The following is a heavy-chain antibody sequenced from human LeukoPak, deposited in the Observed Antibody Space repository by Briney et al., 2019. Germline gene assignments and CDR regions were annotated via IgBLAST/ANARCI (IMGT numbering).Heavy chain of an antibody. Sequence: GRSLRLSCAASGFTFDDYAMHWVRQAPGKGLEWVSGISWNSGSIGYADSVKGRFTISRDNAKNSLYLQMNSLRAEDTAVYYCARDWMEQWLVRDYYYYGMDVWGQGTTVTVSS. V-gene: IGHV3-9*01. CDR1: GFTFDDYA. D-gene: IGHD6-19*01. CDR3: ARDWMEQWLVRDYYYYGMDV. CDR2: ISWNSGSI. J-gene: IGHJ6*02.